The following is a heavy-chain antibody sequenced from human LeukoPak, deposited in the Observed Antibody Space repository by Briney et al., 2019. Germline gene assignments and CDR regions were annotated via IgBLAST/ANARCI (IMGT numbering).Heavy chain of an antibody. CDR3: ARNRATNDY. D-gene: IGHD1-26*01. Sequence: GGSLRLSCTASGFTFKNYRMTWVRQAPGKGLEWVASMKDDGNEIQYVDSVKGRFTISRDNATNSLYLQMNNLRAEDTAVYYCARNRATNDYWGQGTLVTVSS. V-gene: IGHV3-7*01. J-gene: IGHJ4*02. CDR1: GFTFKNYR. CDR2: MKDDGNEI.